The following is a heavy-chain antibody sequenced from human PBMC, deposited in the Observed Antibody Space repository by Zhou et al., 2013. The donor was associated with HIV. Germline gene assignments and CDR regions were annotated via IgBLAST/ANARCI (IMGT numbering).Heavy chain of an antibody. Sequence: QVELVQSGAEVKKPGSSVKVSCKASGGTFSSYAISWVRQAPGQGLEWMGGIIPIFGTSNYAQKFQGRVTITADVSTNTAYMELRSLRSDDTAVYYCARGGYGDYYFDYWGQGTLVTVSS. CDR1: GGTFSSYA. V-gene: IGHV1-69*12. J-gene: IGHJ4*02. CDR2: IIPIFGTS. CDR3: ARGGYGDYYFDY. D-gene: IGHD4-17*01.